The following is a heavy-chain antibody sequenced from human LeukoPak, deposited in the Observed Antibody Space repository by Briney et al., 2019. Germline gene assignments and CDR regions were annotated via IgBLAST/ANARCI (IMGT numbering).Heavy chain of an antibody. Sequence: GGSLRLSCAASGFSLSTFWMHWVRQAPGKGLVWVSRIDYDGTTTTYADSVKGRFTISRDNAKNTLYLQMNSLRAEDTAVYYCTHLGWFDPWGQGTLVTVSS. V-gene: IGHV3-74*01. CDR3: THLGWFDP. CDR1: GFSLSTFW. CDR2: IDYDGTTT. J-gene: IGHJ5*02.